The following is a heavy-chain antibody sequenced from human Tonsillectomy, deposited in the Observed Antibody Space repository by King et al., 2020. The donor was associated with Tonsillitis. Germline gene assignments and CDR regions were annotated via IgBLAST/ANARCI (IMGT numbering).Heavy chain of an antibody. CDR3: ARDEGGYYYYGMDV. Sequence: VQLVESGGGLIQPGGSLRLSCAASGFTVSSNYMSWVRQAPGKGLEWVSVIYSGGSTYYADSVKGRVTISRDNSKNTLYLQMNSLRAEDTAVYYCARDEGGYYYYGMDVWGQGTTVTVSS. V-gene: IGHV3-53*01. CDR2: IYSGGST. CDR1: GFTVSSNY. D-gene: IGHD1-26*01. J-gene: IGHJ6*02.